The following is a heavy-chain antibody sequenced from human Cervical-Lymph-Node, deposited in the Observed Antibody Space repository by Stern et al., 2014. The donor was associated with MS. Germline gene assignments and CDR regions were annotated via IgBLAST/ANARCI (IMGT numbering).Heavy chain of an antibody. D-gene: IGHD1-26*01. V-gene: IGHV3-15*01. J-gene: IGHJ5*02. CDR1: GFIFSDAW. Sequence: EVQLVQSGGGLVKPGGSLRLSCAASGFIFSDAWMSWVRQTPGKGLEWVGRIQSKTDGGSTDYAAPVKGRFTVSRDDSKNTVYLQMNGLKIEDTAVYFCTSHLYYRGSWGQGTLVTVSS. CDR2: IQSKTDGGST. CDR3: TSHLYYRGS.